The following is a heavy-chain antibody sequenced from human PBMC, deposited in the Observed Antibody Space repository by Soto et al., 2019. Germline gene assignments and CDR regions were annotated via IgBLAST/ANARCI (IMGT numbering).Heavy chain of an antibody. D-gene: IGHD6-13*01. V-gene: IGHV3-15*01. CDR1: GFTFIKEW. CDR3: TTYIVAAATVYDH. CDR2: FKSRDDGWAT. J-gene: IGHJ5*02. Sequence: GGSLGLPFGASGFTFIKEWLSWVRQAQGKGLEWVGRFKSRDDGWATNYATTVKGRFIISRDDSKNTLYLQLNNLKPEDTAVYYCTTYIVAAATVYDHWGQGTLVTGS.